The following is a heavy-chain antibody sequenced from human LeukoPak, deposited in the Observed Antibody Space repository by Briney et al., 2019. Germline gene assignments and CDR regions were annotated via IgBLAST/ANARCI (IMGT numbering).Heavy chain of an antibody. V-gene: IGHV3-21*01. CDR3: AKDYWDSSTVRRFDL. CDR2: ISGSGTYT. Sequence: GGSLRLSCAASGFTFSSYAMSWVRQAPGKGLEWVSSISGSGTYTYYADSVKGRFTISRDNAKNSLYLQMNSLRAEDTAVYYCAKDYWDSSTVRRFDLWGRGTLVTVSS. D-gene: IGHD6-19*01. CDR1: GFTFSSYA. J-gene: IGHJ2*01.